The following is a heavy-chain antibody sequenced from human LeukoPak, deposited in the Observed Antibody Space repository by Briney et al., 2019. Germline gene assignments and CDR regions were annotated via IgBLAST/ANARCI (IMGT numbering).Heavy chain of an antibody. J-gene: IGHJ5*02. V-gene: IGHV3-74*01. CDR2: INSDGSST. Sequence: GGSLRLSCAASGFTFSSYWMHWVRQAPGKGLVWVSRINSDGSSTSYADSVKGRFTISRDNAKNTLYLQMNSLRAEDTAVYYCARDGCSSTSCYADWFDHWGQGTLVTVSS. CDR1: GFTFSSYW. D-gene: IGHD2-2*01. CDR3: ARDGCSSTSCYADWFDH.